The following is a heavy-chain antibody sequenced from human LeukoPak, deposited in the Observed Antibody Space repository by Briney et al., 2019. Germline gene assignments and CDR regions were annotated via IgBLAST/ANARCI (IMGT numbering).Heavy chain of an antibody. V-gene: IGHV3-21*01. Sequence: GSLRLSCAASGFTFSSYSMNWVRQAPGKGLEWVSSISSSSSYIYYADSVKGRFTISRDNAKNSLYLQMNSLRAEDTAVYYCARETYCGGDCYSGWYFDLWGRGTLVTVSS. CDR1: GFTFSSYS. J-gene: IGHJ2*01. D-gene: IGHD2-21*02. CDR2: ISSSSSYI. CDR3: ARETYCGGDCYSGWYFDL.